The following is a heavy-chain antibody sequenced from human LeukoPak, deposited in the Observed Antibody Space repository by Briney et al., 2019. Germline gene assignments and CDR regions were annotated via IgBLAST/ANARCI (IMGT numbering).Heavy chain of an antibody. D-gene: IGHD3-3*01. CDR2: IGGSGGT. J-gene: IGHJ4*02. CDR1: GFTFRTYA. Sequence: GGSLRLSCTGSGFTFRTYALSWVRQAPGKGLEWVSAIGGSGGTYYADSVKGRFTISRDNSKNALYLQMNGMRADDTAVYYCGIRDTSGYYVFWGQGTLVTVSS. CDR3: GIRDTSGYYVF. V-gene: IGHV3-23*01.